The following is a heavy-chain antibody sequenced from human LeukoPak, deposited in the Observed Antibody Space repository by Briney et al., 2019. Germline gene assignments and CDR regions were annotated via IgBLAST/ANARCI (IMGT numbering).Heavy chain of an antibody. V-gene: IGHV4-34*01. D-gene: IGHD2-2*02. CDR1: GGSFSGYY. CDR2: VNHSGST. Sequence: SETLSLTCTVYGGSFSGYYCSWVRQPPGKGLEWIGEVNHSGSTNYNPSLKSRVTISVDTSKNQFSLKLSSVTAADTAVYYCAILGYCSSTSCYTLPIWGQGTMVTVSS. CDR3: AILGYCSSTSCYTLPI. J-gene: IGHJ3*02.